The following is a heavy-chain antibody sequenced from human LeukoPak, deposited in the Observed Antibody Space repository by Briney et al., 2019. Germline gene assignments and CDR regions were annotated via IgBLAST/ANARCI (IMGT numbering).Heavy chain of an antibody. CDR2: MNPNSGNT. CDR1: GYTFTSYD. V-gene: IGHV1-8*01. D-gene: IGHD6-13*01. CDR3: ARAEGSSSWYLV. J-gene: IGHJ4*02. Sequence: GASVKGSCKASGYTFTSYDINWVLQATGQGLEWMGWMNPNSGNTGYAQKFQGRVTMARNTSISTAYMELSSLRSEDTAVYYCARAEGSSSWYLVWGQGTLVTVSS.